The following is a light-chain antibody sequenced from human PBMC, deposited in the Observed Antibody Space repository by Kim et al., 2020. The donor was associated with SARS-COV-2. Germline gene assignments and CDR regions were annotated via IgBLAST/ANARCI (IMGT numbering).Light chain of an antibody. J-gene: IGLJ3*02. CDR2: ATD. CDR1: GSNIARNV. V-gene: IGLV1-44*01. CDR3: GTWDDSLNEWV. Sequence: GQRVTISCFGSGSNIARNVVNWYQQSPGTAPKLLIYATDQRSSGVPDRFSGSRSGTSASLDISGLQSDDEADYYCGTWDDSLNEWVFGGGTQLTVL.